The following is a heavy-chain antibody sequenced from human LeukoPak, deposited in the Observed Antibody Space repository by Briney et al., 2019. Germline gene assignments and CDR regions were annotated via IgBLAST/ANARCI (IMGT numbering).Heavy chain of an antibody. D-gene: IGHD1-26*01. CDR2: ISGSGGST. Sequence: GSLRLSCAASGFTFSSYGMSWVRQAPGKGLEWVSAISGSGGSTYYADSVKGRFTISRDNSKNTLYLQMNSLRAEDTAVYYCAKGPFSGSYFYRQYYFDYWGQGTLVTVSS. J-gene: IGHJ4*02. CDR1: GFTFSSYG. V-gene: IGHV3-23*01. CDR3: AKGPFSGSYFYRQYYFDY.